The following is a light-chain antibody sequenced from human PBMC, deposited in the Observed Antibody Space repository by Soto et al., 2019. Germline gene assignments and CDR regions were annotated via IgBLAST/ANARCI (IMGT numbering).Light chain of an antibody. J-gene: IGKJ1*01. Sequence: DIRMTQSPSTLSTSVGDRVTITCRASQNIRGWLAWYQQKPGKAPKLLIYDASTLESGVPSRFSGSGSGTEFPITISSLQPDDFGTYYCQQYNGYSWTFGQGTTVAIK. CDR3: QQYNGYSWT. CDR1: QNIRGW. V-gene: IGKV1-5*01. CDR2: DAS.